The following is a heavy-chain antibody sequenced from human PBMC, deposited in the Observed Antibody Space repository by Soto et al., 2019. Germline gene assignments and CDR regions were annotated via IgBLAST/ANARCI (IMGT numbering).Heavy chain of an antibody. CDR3: ARDSPPIAS. J-gene: IGHJ5*02. CDR2: ISAYNGNT. Sequence: QVQLVQSGAEVKKPGASVKVSCKASGYTFTSYAISWVRQAPGQGLEWMGWISAYNGNTNYAQNLQGRVPMTTDPATSTAYMELRSLSSDDTAVYYCARDSPPIASWGQGTLVTVSS. V-gene: IGHV1-18*01. CDR1: GYTFTSYA. D-gene: IGHD3-3*02.